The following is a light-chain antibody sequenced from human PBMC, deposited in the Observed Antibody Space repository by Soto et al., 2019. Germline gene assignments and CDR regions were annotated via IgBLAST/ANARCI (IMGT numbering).Light chain of an antibody. CDR1: QSISSY. V-gene: IGKV1-39*01. CDR3: QQSYTTPWT. Sequence: DIQMTQSPSSLSVSVGDRVTITCRASQSISSYLNWYQQKPGKAPKLLIYSASSLQSGVPSRFSGSGSATDFTLTISSLQPEDFATYYCQQSYTTPWTFGQGTKVDIK. J-gene: IGKJ1*01. CDR2: SAS.